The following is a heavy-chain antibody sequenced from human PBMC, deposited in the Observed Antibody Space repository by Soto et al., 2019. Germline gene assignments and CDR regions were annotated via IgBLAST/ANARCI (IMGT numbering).Heavy chain of an antibody. V-gene: IGHV1-18*01. Sequence: GASVKVSCKASGYTFTSYGISWVRQAPGQGLEWMGWISAYNGNTNYAQKLQGRVTMTTDTSTSTAYMELRSLRSDDTAVYYCARDDQKSRAAAGTYYYYGMDVWGQGTTVTVSS. CDR2: ISAYNGNT. CDR1: GYTFTSYG. J-gene: IGHJ6*02. D-gene: IGHD6-13*01. CDR3: ARDDQKSRAAAGTYYYYGMDV.